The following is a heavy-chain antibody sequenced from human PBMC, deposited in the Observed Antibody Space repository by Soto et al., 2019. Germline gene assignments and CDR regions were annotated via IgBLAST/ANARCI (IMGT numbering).Heavy chain of an antibody. D-gene: IGHD6-13*01. CDR3: TDTSVSGNSSWDY. J-gene: IGHJ4*02. V-gene: IGHV3-15*07. CDR1: GFIFGDAW. Sequence: DVQLVESGGGLVKPGGSLRLSCAASGFIFGDAWMNWVRQAPGKGLEWVGRIRSEADGGTTDYAAPVEGRFTISRDDSKNTLYLQMNSLKIEDTAMYYCTDTSVSGNSSWDYWGQGTLVTVSS. CDR2: IRSEADGGTT.